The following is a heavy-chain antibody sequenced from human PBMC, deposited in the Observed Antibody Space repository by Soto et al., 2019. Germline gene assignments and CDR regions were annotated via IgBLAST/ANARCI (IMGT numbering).Heavy chain of an antibody. D-gene: IGHD3-3*01. Sequence: QVQLVQSGGCVVQPGGSLRLSCAASGFTFSSYAIHWVRQAPGKGLEWVADVSFDGSHKTYAVPVRGRFTISRDNSKKTVYLQMNSLRAEDTALYYCAKLGDAVSGYFDFWGQVTQVAVSS. J-gene: IGHJ5*01. V-gene: IGHV3-30*18. CDR2: VSFDGSHK. CDR3: AKLGDAVSGYFDF. CDR1: GFTFSSYA.